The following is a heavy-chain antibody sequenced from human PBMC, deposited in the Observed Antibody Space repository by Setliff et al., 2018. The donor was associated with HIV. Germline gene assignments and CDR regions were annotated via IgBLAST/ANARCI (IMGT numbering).Heavy chain of an antibody. Sequence: LSCAASGFTFSNYEMSWVRQAPGKGPEWVSYITGSGDTIYYADSVKGRFTMSRDSAKDSVYLQMNTLRVEDTAVYYCAREATPRHSSGWVYFDYWGQGMMVTVSS. J-gene: IGHJ4*02. CDR3: AREATPRHSSGWVYFDY. D-gene: IGHD6-19*01. CDR1: GFTFSNYE. V-gene: IGHV3-48*03. CDR2: ITGSGDTI.